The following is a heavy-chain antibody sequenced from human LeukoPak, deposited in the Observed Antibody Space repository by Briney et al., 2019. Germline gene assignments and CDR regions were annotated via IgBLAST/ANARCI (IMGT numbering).Heavy chain of an antibody. CDR3: AREAVVVAATFGY. CDR2: ISPNSGGT. Sequence: GASVKVSCKASGYTFTGYYMHWVRQAPGQGLEWMGWISPNSGGTNYAQKFQGRVTMTRDTSISTAYMELSRLRSDDTAVYYCAREAVVVAATFGYWGQGTLVTVSS. D-gene: IGHD2-15*01. V-gene: IGHV1-2*02. CDR1: GYTFTGYY. J-gene: IGHJ4*02.